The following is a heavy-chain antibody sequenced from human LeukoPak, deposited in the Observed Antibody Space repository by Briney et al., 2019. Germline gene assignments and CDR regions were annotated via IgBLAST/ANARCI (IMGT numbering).Heavy chain of an antibody. CDR3: AREGDSSNYYYYYMDV. Sequence: GGSLRLSCAASGFTFSTYWMTWVRQAPGKGLEWVANIKEDGSDKYYVDSVKGRFTISRDNAKNSLYLQMNSLRAEDTAVYYCAREGDSSNYYYYYMDVWGKGTTVTVSS. J-gene: IGHJ6*03. CDR2: IKEDGSDK. V-gene: IGHV3-7*01. CDR1: GFTFSTYW. D-gene: IGHD6-13*01.